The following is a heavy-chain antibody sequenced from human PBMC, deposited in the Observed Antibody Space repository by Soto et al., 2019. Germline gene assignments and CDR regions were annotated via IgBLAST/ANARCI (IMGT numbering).Heavy chain of an antibody. D-gene: IGHD3-16*02. J-gene: IGHJ3*02. CDR3: AKLDAQTGELSAIDTFHI. V-gene: IGHV4-59*12. CDR2: ISYTGYT. CDR1: GASITDSF. Sequence: ASETLSLTCSVSGASITDSFWSWIRQPPGGKLEWIGYISYTGYTKYNPSLSSPVSLSKDTSKNQISLTVYSVTAADTAVYYCAKLDAQTGELSAIDTFHIWGQGSAVTVSS.